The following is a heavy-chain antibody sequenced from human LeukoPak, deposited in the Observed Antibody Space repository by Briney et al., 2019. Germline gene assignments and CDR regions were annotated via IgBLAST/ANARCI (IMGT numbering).Heavy chain of an antibody. CDR1: GFTFSSYA. Sequence: PGGSLRLSCAASGFTFSSYAMHWVRQAPGKGLEWVAVISYDGSNKYYADSVKGRFTISRDNSKNTLYLQMNSLRAEDTAVYYCARLLYSSGWHGFDPWGQGTLVTVST. D-gene: IGHD6-19*01. V-gene: IGHV3-30*14. CDR2: ISYDGSNK. CDR3: ARLLYSSGWHGFDP. J-gene: IGHJ5*02.